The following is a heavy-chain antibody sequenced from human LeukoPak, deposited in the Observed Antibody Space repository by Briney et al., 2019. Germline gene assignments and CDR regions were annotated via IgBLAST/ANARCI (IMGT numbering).Heavy chain of an antibody. J-gene: IGHJ6*02. Sequence: ASVKVSCKASGYTLTDHDIHWVRQAPGQRLEWMGWINPGGGSTKYSQKFQDRVTITRDTSANTAYMELSSLRSEDTAVYYCARVSTMIVVPPHYYYGMDVWGQGTTVTVSS. CDR2: INPGGGST. D-gene: IGHD3-22*01. CDR1: GYTLTDHD. CDR3: ARVSTMIVVPPHYYYGMDV. V-gene: IGHV1-3*01.